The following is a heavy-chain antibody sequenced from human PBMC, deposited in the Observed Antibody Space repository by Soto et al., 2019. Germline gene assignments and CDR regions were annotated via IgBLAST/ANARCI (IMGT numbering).Heavy chain of an antibody. CDR3: AKDRYYGSGSYLNYYYYMDV. CDR1: GFTFSSYG. Sequence: QVQLVESGGGVVQPGRSLRLSCAASGFTFSSYGMHWVRQAPGKGLEWVAVIWYDGSNKYYADSVKGRFTISRDNSKNPLYLQMNSLRGEDTAVYYCAKDRYYGSGSYLNYYYYMDVWGKETTVTVSS. D-gene: IGHD3-10*01. CDR2: IWYDGSNK. J-gene: IGHJ6*03. V-gene: IGHV3-33*06.